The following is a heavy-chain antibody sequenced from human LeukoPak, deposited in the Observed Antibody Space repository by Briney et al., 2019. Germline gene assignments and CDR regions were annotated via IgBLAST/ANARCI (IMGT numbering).Heavy chain of an antibody. CDR1: GFTFNSYE. CDR2: ISGSGGTT. D-gene: IGHD2-2*01. CDR3: ARVDCSTTSCYWLLPTNYYMDV. Sequence: QSGGSLRLSCAASGFTFNSYEMSWVRQPPGKGLEWVSVISGSGGTTYYADSVKGRFTISRDNSKNTLYLQMNSLRAEDTAVFYCARVDCSTTSCYWLLPTNYYMDVWGKGTTVTVSS. V-gene: IGHV3-23*01. J-gene: IGHJ6*03.